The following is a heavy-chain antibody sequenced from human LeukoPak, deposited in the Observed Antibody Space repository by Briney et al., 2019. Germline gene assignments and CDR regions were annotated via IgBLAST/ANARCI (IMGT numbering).Heavy chain of an antibody. Sequence: GGSLRLSCAASGFTFSTYAMSWVRQAPGKGLEWVSSISGSGGNTFYADSVKGRFTISRDNSKNTLWLQMNSLRAEDTAVYYCAKDSMAVAGYPVYNFDYWGQGTLVTVSS. CDR2: ISGSGGNT. CDR1: GFTFSTYA. J-gene: IGHJ4*02. CDR3: AKDSMAVAGYPVYNFDY. V-gene: IGHV3-23*01. D-gene: IGHD6-19*01.